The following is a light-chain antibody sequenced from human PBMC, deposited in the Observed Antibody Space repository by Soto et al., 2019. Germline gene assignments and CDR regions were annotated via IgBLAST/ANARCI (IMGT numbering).Light chain of an antibody. CDR1: QSVSAF. J-gene: IGKJ1*01. CDR2: SAS. V-gene: IGKV1-39*01. Sequence: DIQMTQSPSTLSASVGDRVTITCRASQSVSAFLNWYRHKPGKAPELLIFSASSLQPGVPSRFSGRGSGTAFTLTITSLQPEDFATYYCQQTYSPPGTFGQGTKVDIK. CDR3: QQTYSPPGT.